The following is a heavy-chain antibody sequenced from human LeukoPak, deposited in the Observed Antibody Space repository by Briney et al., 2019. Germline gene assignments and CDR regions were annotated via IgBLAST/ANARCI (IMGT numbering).Heavy chain of an antibody. J-gene: IGHJ6*03. CDR3: ARTNYYYYYYMDV. CDR1: GGSITSDSYY. Sequence: SETLSLTCTVSGGSITSDSYYWGWIRQPPGKGLEWIGSIYYSGSTYYNPSLKSRVTISVDTSKKQFSLKLSSVTAADTAVYYCARTNYYYYYYMDVWGKGTTVTVSS. CDR2: IYYSGST. V-gene: IGHV4-39*01.